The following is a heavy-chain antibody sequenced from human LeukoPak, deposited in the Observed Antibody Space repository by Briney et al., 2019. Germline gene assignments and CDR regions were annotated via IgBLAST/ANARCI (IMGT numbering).Heavy chain of an antibody. D-gene: IGHD4-17*01. V-gene: IGHV3-66*01. CDR2: IFGGGGT. CDR1: GFTVSSTY. Sequence: GGSLRLSCAASGFTVSSTYMNCVRQAPGKGLEWVSVIFGGGGTYYADSVKGRFIISRDNSKNTLHLQMNSLRAEDTAVYFCAREFVYGDPFDPWGQGTLVTVSS. CDR3: AREFVYGDPFDP. J-gene: IGHJ5*02.